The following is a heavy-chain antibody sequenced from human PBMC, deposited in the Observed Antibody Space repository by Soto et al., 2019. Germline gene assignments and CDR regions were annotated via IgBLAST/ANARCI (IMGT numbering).Heavy chain of an antibody. CDR2: IYYSGST. Sequence: PSETLSLTCTVSGGSISSYYWSWIRQPPGKGLEWIGYIYYSGSTNYNPSLKSRVTISVDTSKNQFSLKLSSVTAADTAVYYCARASIAYWFDPWGQGTLVTVS. D-gene: IGHD6-13*01. V-gene: IGHV4-59*01. CDR3: ARASIAYWFDP. CDR1: GGSISSYY. J-gene: IGHJ5*02.